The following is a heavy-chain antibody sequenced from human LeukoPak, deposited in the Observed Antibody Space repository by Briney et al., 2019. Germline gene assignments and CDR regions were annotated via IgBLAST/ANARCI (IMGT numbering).Heavy chain of an antibody. D-gene: IGHD3-10*01. J-gene: IGHJ4*02. V-gene: IGHV4-34*01. CDR3: ASGSGSYE. Sequence: PSETLSLTCAVYGGSFSGYYWSWIRQPPGKGLEWIGEINHSGSTNYNPSLKSRVTISVDTSKNQFSLKLSSVTAADTAVYYCASGSGSYEWGQGTLVTVSS. CDR1: GGSFSGYY. CDR2: INHSGST.